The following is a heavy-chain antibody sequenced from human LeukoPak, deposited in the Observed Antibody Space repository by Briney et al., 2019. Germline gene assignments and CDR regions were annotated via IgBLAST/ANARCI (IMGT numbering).Heavy chain of an antibody. V-gene: IGHV3-11*04. CDR1: GFTVSSNY. Sequence: GGSLRLSCAASGFTVSSNYVSWVRQAPGKGLEWVSYISSSGDTIYYADSVKGRFTISRDNAKKSLYLQMNSLRAEDTAVYYCARDYYDSSGLDHWGQGTLVTVSS. J-gene: IGHJ4*02. CDR2: ISSSGDTI. CDR3: ARDYYDSSGLDH. D-gene: IGHD3-22*01.